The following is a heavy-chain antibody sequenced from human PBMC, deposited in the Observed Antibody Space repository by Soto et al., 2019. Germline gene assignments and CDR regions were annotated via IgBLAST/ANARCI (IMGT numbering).Heavy chain of an antibody. V-gene: IGHV3-66*01. CDR3: AAYLTSTWNSDFDY. CDR2: IYSGGSA. Sequence: SWXRXAPGKGLEWVSVIYSGGSAYYADSVKGRFTLSRDNAKNSLYLHMNSLRVEDTAVYYCAAYLTSTWNSDFDYWGQGALVTVSS. D-gene: IGHD1-7*01. J-gene: IGHJ4*02.